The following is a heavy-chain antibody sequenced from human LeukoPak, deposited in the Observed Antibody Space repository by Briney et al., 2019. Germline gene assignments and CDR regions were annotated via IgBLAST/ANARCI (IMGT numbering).Heavy chain of an antibody. J-gene: IGHJ4*02. Sequence: PGGSLRLSCAASGFTFSSYSMNWVRQAPGKGLEWVSYISSSSSTIYYADSVKGRFTISRDNAKNSLYLQMNSLRAEDTAVYYCARAKGEVKGYYYGSGSNRFDYWGQGTLVTVS. CDR3: ARAKGEVKGYYYGSGSNRFDY. D-gene: IGHD3-10*01. V-gene: IGHV3-48*01. CDR2: ISSSSSTI. CDR1: GFTFSSYS.